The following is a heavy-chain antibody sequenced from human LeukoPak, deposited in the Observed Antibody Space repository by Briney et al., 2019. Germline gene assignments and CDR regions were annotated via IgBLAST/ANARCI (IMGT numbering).Heavy chain of an antibody. J-gene: IGHJ4*02. Sequence: GGSLRLSCAASGFTFSSYSMNWVRQAPGKGLEWVSSISSNSYIYYADSVKGRFTISRDNAKNSLYLQMNSLRAEDTAVYYCARGPWGTYYFDYWGQGTLVTVSS. D-gene: IGHD7-27*01. V-gene: IGHV3-21*01. CDR2: ISSNSYI. CDR1: GFTFSSYS. CDR3: ARGPWGTYYFDY.